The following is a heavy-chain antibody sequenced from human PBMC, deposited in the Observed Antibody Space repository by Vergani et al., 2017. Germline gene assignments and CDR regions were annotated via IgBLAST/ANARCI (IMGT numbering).Heavy chain of an antibody. D-gene: IGHD3-10*01. CDR2: IFQSGSP. V-gene: IGHV4-30-2*01. CDR1: GGSISSGAFS. J-gene: IGHJ4*02. CDR3: VRRNNMVRETYYFDY. Sequence: QLQLQESGSGLVKPSQTLSLNCAASGGSISSGAFSWGWIRQPPGRGLQWIGQIFQSGSPDYNASLKSRVNISLDKSKNHFSLSLSSVTAADTAVYYCVRRNNMVRETYYFDYWGQGILVTVSS.